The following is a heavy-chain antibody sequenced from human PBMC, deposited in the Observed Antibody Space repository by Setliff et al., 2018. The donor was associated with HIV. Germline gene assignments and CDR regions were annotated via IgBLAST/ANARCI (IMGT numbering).Heavy chain of an antibody. D-gene: IGHD6-19*01. CDR2: VSAYNANT. Sequence: GASVKVSCKASGYTYTNYAISWVRQAPGQGLEWMGYVSAYNANTSYAQNFRGRVTMTTDTSTTTVSMELRSLRADDTALYYCARHYTGGWPLEVFDIWGQGTMVTVSS. CDR1: GYTYTNYA. V-gene: IGHV1-18*01. CDR3: ARHYTGGWPLEVFDI. J-gene: IGHJ3*02.